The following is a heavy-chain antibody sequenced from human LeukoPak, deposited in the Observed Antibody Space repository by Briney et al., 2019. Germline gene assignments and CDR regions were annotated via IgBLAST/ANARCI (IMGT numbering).Heavy chain of an antibody. CDR2: ISSSGTYT. D-gene: IGHD3-22*01. V-gene: IGHV3-21*01. CDR1: GFTFYTYS. Sequence: GGSLRLSCAASGFTFYTYSMNWVRQAPGKGLEWVSSISSSGTYTYYADSVKGRFTISRDNAKNSLYLQMSSLTAEDTALYYCAKDPASSGSNAFDIWGQGTMVTVSS. CDR3: AKDPASSGSNAFDI. J-gene: IGHJ3*02.